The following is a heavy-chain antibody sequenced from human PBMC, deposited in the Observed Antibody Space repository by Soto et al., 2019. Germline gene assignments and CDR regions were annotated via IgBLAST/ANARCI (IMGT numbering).Heavy chain of an antibody. Sequence: QVQLQESGPGLVKPSQTLSLTCTVSGGSISSGGYYWSWIRQHPGKGLECIGYIYYSGNTYYNLSLKSRVTISVDTSKNQFSLKLSSVTAADTAVYYCARLPPYVVGFDLWGRGTLVTVSS. V-gene: IGHV4-31*03. CDR1: GGSISSGGYY. D-gene: IGHD3-22*01. CDR2: IYYSGNT. CDR3: ARLPPYVVGFDL. J-gene: IGHJ2*01.